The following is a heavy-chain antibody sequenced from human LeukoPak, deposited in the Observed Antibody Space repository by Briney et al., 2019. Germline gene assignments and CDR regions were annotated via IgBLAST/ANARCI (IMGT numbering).Heavy chain of an antibody. CDR1: GFTVSSNY. V-gene: IGHV3-53*01. CDR2: IYSGGST. CDR3: ASGSGSYRTPYYYMDV. D-gene: IGHD3-10*01. Sequence: GGSLRLSCVATGFTVSSNYMSWVRQAPGKGLEWVSVIYSGGSTYYADSVKGRFTISRDNSKNTLYLQMNSLRAEDTAVYYCASGSGSYRTPYYYMDVWGTGTTVTVSS. J-gene: IGHJ6*03.